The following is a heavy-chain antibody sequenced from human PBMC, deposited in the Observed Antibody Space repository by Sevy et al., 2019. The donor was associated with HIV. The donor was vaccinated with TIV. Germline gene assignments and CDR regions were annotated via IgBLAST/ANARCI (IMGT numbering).Heavy chain of an antibody. D-gene: IGHD6-19*01. CDR1: GFTFSNYW. CDR3: ASSVNSGWSGAFDI. CDR2: INEDRSEK. J-gene: IGHJ3*02. Sequence: GGSLRLSCAVSGFTFSNYWMSWVRQAPGKGLEWVANINEDRSEKYYVGSVKGRFTISRDNARNSLYLEMNNLRTEDTAVYYCASSVNSGWSGAFDIWGQGTMVTVSS. V-gene: IGHV3-7*01.